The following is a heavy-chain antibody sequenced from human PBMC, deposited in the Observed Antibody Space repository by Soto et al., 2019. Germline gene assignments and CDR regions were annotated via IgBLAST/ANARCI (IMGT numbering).Heavy chain of an antibody. Sequence: SETLSLTCTVSGGSISSYYWSWIRQPPGKGLEWIGYIYYSGSTNYNPSLKSRVTISVDTSKNQFSLKLSSVTAADTAVYYCARLRGFSFMITSGGAHFDYWGQGTLVTVSS. D-gene: IGHD3-16*01. J-gene: IGHJ4*02. CDR1: GGSISSYY. CDR2: IYYSGST. CDR3: ARLRGFSFMITSGGAHFDY. V-gene: IGHV4-59*08.